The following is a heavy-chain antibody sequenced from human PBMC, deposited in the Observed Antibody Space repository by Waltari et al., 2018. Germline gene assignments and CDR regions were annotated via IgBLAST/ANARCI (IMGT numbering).Heavy chain of an antibody. CDR1: GGSISSYY. CDR2: IYYSGST. V-gene: IGHV4-59*12. CDR3: ARDPADSSGWPGGYFDY. J-gene: IGHJ4*02. D-gene: IGHD6-19*01. Sequence: QVQLQESGPGLVKPSETLSLTCTVSGGSISSYYWSWIRQPPGKGLEWIGYIYYSGSTNYNPSLKSRVTMSVDTSKNQFSLKLSSVTAADTAVYYCARDPADSSGWPGGYFDYWGQGTLVTVSS.